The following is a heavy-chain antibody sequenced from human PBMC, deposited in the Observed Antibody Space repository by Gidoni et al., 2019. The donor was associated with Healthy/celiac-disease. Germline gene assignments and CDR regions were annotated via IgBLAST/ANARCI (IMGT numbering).Heavy chain of an antibody. J-gene: IGHJ4*02. V-gene: IGHV4-34*01. CDR2: INHSGST. CDR3: ARESPYYDYVWGSYRDY. Sequence: QVQLQQGGAGLLKPPETLSLTCAVYGGSFSGYYWSWIRQPPGKGLEWIGEINHSGSTNYNPSLKSRVTISVDTSKNQFSLKLSSVTAADTAVYYCARESPYYDYVWGSYRDYWGQGTLVTVSS. CDR1: GGSFSGYY. D-gene: IGHD3-16*02.